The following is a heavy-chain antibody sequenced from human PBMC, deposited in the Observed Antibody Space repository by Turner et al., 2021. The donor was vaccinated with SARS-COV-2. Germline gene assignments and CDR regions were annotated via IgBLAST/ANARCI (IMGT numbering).Heavy chain of an antibody. Sequence: QLQLQESGTGLVKPSETLSLTCTVSGGSISSSSYYWGWIRQPPGKGLEWIGNIYYSGSTYYNPSLKSRVTISVDTSKNHFSLKLSSVTAADTAMYYCARLRFYGSGRYFDYWGQGTLVTVSS. CDR1: GGSISSSSYY. D-gene: IGHD3-10*01. CDR2: IYYSGST. J-gene: IGHJ4*02. CDR3: ARLRFYGSGRYFDY. V-gene: IGHV4-39*02.